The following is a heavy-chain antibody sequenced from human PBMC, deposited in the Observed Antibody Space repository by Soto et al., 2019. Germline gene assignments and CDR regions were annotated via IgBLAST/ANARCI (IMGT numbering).Heavy chain of an antibody. CDR1: GFTFSSYA. CDR2: ISGSGGST. D-gene: IGHD6-19*01. V-gene: IGHV3-23*01. CDR3: PKVSSGWYERFDY. J-gene: IGHJ4*02. Sequence: EVQLLESGGGLVQPGGSLRLSCAASGFTFSSYAMSWVRQAPGKGLEWVSAISGSGGSTYYADSVKGRFTISRDNSKNTLYRQMNSLRAEDTAVYYCPKVSSGWYERFDYWGQGTLVTVSS.